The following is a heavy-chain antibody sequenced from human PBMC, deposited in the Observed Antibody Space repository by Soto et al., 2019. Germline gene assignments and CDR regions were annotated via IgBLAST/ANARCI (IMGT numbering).Heavy chain of an antibody. J-gene: IGHJ4*02. V-gene: IGHV4-30-4*01. Sequence: SETLSLTCTVSGGSISSGDYYWSWIRQPPGKGLEWIGYIYYSGSTYYNPSLKSRVTISVDTSKNQFSLKLSSVTAADTAVYECARQVGEKYYYGSGSYYFDYWGQGTLVTVSS. CDR1: GGSISSGDYY. CDR3: ARQVGEKYYYGSGSYYFDY. CDR2: IYYSGST. D-gene: IGHD3-10*01.